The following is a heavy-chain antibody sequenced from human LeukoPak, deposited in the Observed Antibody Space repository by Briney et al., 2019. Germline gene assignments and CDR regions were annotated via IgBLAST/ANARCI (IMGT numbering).Heavy chain of an antibody. Sequence: PSETLSLTCTVSGGSISSYYWSWIRQPPGKGPEWIGYIYYSGSTNYNPSLKSRVTISVGTSKNQFSLKVNSVTAADTAIYYCASTRRAAVAGRFDSWGQGTLVTVSS. CDR1: GGSISSYY. CDR2: IYYSGST. CDR3: ASTRRAAVAGRFDS. V-gene: IGHV4-59*08. J-gene: IGHJ4*02. D-gene: IGHD6-19*01.